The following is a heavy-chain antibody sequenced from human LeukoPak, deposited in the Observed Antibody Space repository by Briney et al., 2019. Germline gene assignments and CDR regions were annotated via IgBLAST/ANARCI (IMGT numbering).Heavy chain of an antibody. CDR1: GLTFSSNG. D-gene: IGHD6-19*01. V-gene: IGHV3-64D*06. CDR2: IRDNGGMT. J-gene: IGHJ4*02. Sequence: QSGGSLRLSCPASGLTFSSNGMHWVRQAPGKGLEYVSAIRDNGGMTFYADSVKGRFTISRDNSKNTLSLQMSSLRGEDTAMYYCYVRGWTEDIDNWGRGPGTTVSS. CDR3: YVRGWTEDIDN.